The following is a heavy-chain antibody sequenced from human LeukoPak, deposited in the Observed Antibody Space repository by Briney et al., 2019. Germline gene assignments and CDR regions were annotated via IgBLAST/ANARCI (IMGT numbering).Heavy chain of an antibody. J-gene: IGHJ6*04. V-gene: IGHV3-73*01. CDR3: THPAYYYYNVDV. CDR2: IKTKADNYAT. D-gene: IGHD6-25*01. CDR1: GLTFSVSA. Sequence: GGSLKLSCSASGLTFSVSAIHWVRQASGKGLEWVGRIKTKADNYATAYAASVKGRFTISRDDSTNTAYLQMNSLKTEDTAVYYCTHPAYYYYNVDVWGKGTTVTVSS.